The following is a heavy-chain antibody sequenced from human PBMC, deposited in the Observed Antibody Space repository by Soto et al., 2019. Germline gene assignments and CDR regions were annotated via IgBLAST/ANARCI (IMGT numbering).Heavy chain of an antibody. J-gene: IGHJ4*02. D-gene: IGHD6-19*01. CDR2: IDWDDDK. CDR3: ARVNIAVAGPDY. V-gene: IGHV2-70*01. CDR1: GFSLSTSGMC. Sequence: SGPTLVNPTQTLTLTCTFSGFSLSTSGMCVSWIRQPPGKALEWLALIDWDDDKYYSTSLKTRLTIPKDPPKNQVVLTMTNMDPVDTATYYCARVNIAVAGPDYWGQGTLVTVSS.